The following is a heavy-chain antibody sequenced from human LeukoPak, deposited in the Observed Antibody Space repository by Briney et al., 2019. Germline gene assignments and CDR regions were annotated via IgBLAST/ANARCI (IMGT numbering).Heavy chain of an antibody. Sequence: SETLSLTCTVSGGSISSYYWSWIRQPPGKGLEWIGYIYYTGSTNYNPSLKSRLTISVDTSKNQFSLKLSSVTAADTAVYYCARDRRSGGSCHNWFDPWGQGTLVTVSS. J-gene: IGHJ5*02. CDR3: ARDRRSGGSCHNWFDP. V-gene: IGHV4-59*12. CDR2: IYYTGST. CDR1: GGSISSYY. D-gene: IGHD2-15*01.